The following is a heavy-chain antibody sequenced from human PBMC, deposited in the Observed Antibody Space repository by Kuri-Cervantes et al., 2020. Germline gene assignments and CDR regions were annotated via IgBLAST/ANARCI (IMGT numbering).Heavy chain of an antibody. J-gene: IGHJ4*02. V-gene: IGHV3-30*03. Sequence: LSLTCADSGFTLSRYGMHWVRQAPGKGLEWVALISYDGSKKYYADSVKGRFTISRDNSKNTLYLQMNSLRAEDTAVYYCARDRGSGYYYSIDDWGQGTLVTVSS. CDR3: ARDRGSGYYYSIDD. CDR1: GFTLSRYG. CDR2: ISYDGSKK. D-gene: IGHD3-22*01.